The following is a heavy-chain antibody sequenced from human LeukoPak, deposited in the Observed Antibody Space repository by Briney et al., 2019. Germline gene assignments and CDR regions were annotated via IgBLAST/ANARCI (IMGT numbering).Heavy chain of an antibody. CDR1: GFTYSSYG. Sequence: GRCLRLSCAASGFTYSSYGMHWGRQAPGKGLEWVAVISYDGSNEYYADSVTGQFIISRDNSKNTLYLQMNSLRAEDTALYYCTKEGYYGSGSFPDYWGQGTVVTVSS. CDR3: TKEGYYGSGSFPDY. D-gene: IGHD3-10*01. CDR2: ISYDGSNE. V-gene: IGHV3-30*18. J-gene: IGHJ4*02.